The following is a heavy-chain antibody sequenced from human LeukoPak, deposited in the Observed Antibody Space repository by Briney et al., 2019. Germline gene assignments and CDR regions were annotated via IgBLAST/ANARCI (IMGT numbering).Heavy chain of an antibody. J-gene: IGHJ6*03. CDR1: GGTFSSYA. Sequence: GSSVKVSCKASGGTFSSYAISWVRQAPGQGLEWMGGTIPIFGTANYAQKFQGRVTITADESTSTAYMELSSLRSEDTAVYYCARFPTLRDYYYYMDVWGKGTTVTVSS. V-gene: IGHV1-69*01. CDR3: ARFPTLRDYYYYMDV. D-gene: IGHD3-16*01. CDR2: TIPIFGTA.